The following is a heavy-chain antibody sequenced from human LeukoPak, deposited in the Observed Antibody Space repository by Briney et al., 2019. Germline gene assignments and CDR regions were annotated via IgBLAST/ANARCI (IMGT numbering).Heavy chain of an antibody. CDR3: ARIMVRGKDYYYMDV. CDR1: GGSISSYY. CDR2: IYTSGST. J-gene: IGHJ6*03. Sequence: PSETLSLTCTVSGGSISSYYWSWIGQPAGKGLDWIGRIYTSGSTNYNPSLKSRVTMSVDTSKNQFSLKLSSVTAADTAVYYCARIMVRGKDYYYMDVWGKGTTVTISS. V-gene: IGHV4-4*07. D-gene: IGHD3-10*01.